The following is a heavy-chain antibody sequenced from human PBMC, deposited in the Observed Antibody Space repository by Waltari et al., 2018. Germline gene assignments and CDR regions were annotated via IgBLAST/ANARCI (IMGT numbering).Heavy chain of an antibody. CDR1: GYTFTGYY. D-gene: IGHD3-3*01. J-gene: IGHJ4*02. CDR2: INPNSSGK. Sequence: QVQLVQSGAEVQKPGASVKVSCKASGYTFTGYYIHWVRQAPGQGLEWREWINPNSSGKSYAQKFQGRVTMTRDTSISTAYMELSRLRSGDTAVYYCARAKDPLRFLEWLSPPFDYWGQGTLVTVSS. V-gene: IGHV1-2*02. CDR3: ARAKDPLRFLEWLSPPFDY.